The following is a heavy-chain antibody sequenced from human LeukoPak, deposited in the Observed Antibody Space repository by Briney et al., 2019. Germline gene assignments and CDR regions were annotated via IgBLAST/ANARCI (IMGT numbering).Heavy chain of an antibody. V-gene: IGHV4-59*12. CDR3: ARGYCSSTSCFNWFDP. Sequence: SETLSLTCTVSGGSFSTYYWSWIRQPPGKGLEWVAYIYYSGSTNYNPSLKSRVTISVDTSKNQFSLKLSSVTAADTAVYYCARGYCSSTSCFNWFDPWGQGTLVTVSS. CDR1: GGSFSTYY. D-gene: IGHD2-2*01. CDR2: IYYSGST. J-gene: IGHJ5*02.